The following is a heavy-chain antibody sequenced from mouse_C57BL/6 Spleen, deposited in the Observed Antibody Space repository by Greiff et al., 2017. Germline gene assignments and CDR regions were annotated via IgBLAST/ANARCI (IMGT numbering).Heavy chain of an antibody. D-gene: IGHD2-3*01. J-gene: IGHJ3*01. CDR2: IDPENGDT. Sequence: EVQLQQSGAELVRPGASVKLSCTASGFNIKDDYMHWVKQRPEQGLEWIGWIDPENGDTEYASKFQGKATITADTSSNTAYLQLSSLTSEDTAVYYCTTGYDHGAWFAYWGQGTLVTVSA. CDR3: TTGYDHGAWFAY. V-gene: IGHV14-4*01. CDR1: GFNIKDDY.